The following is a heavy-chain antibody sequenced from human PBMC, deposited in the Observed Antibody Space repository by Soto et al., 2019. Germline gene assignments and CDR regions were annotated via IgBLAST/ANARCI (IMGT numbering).Heavy chain of an antibody. V-gene: IGHV4-61*01. J-gene: IGHJ4*02. CDR3: ARDKITGLFDY. D-gene: IGHD2-8*02. CDR1: GGSVSSGRYY. Sequence: SSTLSLTCTVSGGSVSSGRYYWIWIRQPPGKGLEWIGYMFDSGSTNYNPSLKSRVTISVDTSKNQFSLKLTSVTAADTAVYYCARDKITGLFDYWGQGTLVTVSS. CDR2: MFDSGST.